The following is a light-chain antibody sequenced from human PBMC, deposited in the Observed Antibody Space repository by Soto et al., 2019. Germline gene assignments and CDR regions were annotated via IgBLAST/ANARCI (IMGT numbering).Light chain of an antibody. Sequence: EIVLTQSPGTLSLSPGERATLSCRASQSFSSNYLAWYQQKPGQAPRLLIYGASSRATGIPDRFSGSGSGTDFTLTISRLEPEDFAVYYCHQYASSSRTFGKGTKVEIK. J-gene: IGKJ1*01. CDR1: QSFSSNY. CDR2: GAS. CDR3: HQYASSSRT. V-gene: IGKV3-20*01.